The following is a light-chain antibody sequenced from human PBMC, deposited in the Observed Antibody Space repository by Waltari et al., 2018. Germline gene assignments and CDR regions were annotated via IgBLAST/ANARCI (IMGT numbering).Light chain of an antibody. J-gene: IGLJ2*01. CDR2: GKN. CDR3: SSRELSGHVV. V-gene: IGLV3-19*01. Sequence: SSDLTQDPAVSVALGQTVRITCPGDIIRTYYGNWCRQKPGQPPELVIYGKNNRPSGIPDRFSASSSGNTASLIITGAQAEDEADYYCSSRELSGHVVFGGGTRLTVL. CDR1: IIRTYY.